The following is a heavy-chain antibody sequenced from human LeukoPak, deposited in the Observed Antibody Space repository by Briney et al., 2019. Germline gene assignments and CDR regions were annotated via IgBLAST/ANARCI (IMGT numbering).Heavy chain of an antibody. CDR2: TFYSGST. CDR3: ARVQRSLSSTGWSDY. V-gene: IGHV4-59*12. J-gene: IGHJ4*02. CDR1: GGSISNSY. D-gene: IGHD6-19*01. Sequence: SETLSLTCRVPGGSISNSYWTWIRQPPGKGLESIGYTFYSGSTNYNPSLKSRVTISIDTSKNQFSLRLSPVTAADTAVYYCARVQRSLSSTGWSDYWGQGTLVTVSS.